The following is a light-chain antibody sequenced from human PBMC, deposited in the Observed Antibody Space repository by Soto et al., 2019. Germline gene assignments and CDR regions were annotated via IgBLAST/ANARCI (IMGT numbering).Light chain of an antibody. CDR3: CSFTSITTYV. CDR1: SNDVGAYNY. CDR2: EVS. V-gene: IGLV2-14*01. Sequence: QSVLTQPASVSGSLGQSITISCTGTSNDVGAYNYVSWYQQQPGKAPKLMISEVSNRPSGVSNRFSGSKSGNTASLIISGLQAEDEADYYCCSFTSITTYVFGTGTKSPS. J-gene: IGLJ1*01.